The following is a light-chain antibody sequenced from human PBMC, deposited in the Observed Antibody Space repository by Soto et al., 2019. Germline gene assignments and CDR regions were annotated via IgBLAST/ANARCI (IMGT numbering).Light chain of an antibody. Sequence: QSALTQPPSASGTPGQSVTISCSGSSSNIGSNYVSWYQQLPGTAPKLLIYTSNQRPSGVPDRFSGSKSGTSASLAISGLRSEDEADYYCAAWDDSLSGRVFGGGTQLTVL. CDR2: TSN. CDR1: SSNIGSNY. CDR3: AAWDDSLSGRV. V-gene: IGLV1-47*01. J-gene: IGLJ3*02.